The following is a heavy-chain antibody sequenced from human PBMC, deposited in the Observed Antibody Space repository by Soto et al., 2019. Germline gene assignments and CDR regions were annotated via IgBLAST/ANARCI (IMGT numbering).Heavy chain of an antibody. CDR2: IYWNDEN. J-gene: IGHJ4*02. CDR1: GFSLSTRGVG. V-gene: IGHV2-5*01. D-gene: IGHD2-21*02. Sequence: QITLKESGPTLVNPTQTLTLTCTSSGFSLSTRGVGVGWIRQPPGKALEWLALIYWNDENRYRPSLNNKLTIAKDTSKSQVCLTMTIMDPLDAATYHCAQCVGGGNSCYFAYWGQGILVTVSA. CDR3: AQCVGGGNSCYFAY.